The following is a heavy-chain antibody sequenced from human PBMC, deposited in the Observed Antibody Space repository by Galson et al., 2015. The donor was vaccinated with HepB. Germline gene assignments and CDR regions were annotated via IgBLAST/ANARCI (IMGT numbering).Heavy chain of an antibody. V-gene: IGHV3-74*01. Sequence: SLRLSCAASGFSFSSCWIHWVRQAPGKGLVWVSRITSDGNSIDYADSVKGRFTLSRDNAKNTVYLQVNSLTAEDTALYYCARELVVVPGRNSDAFDIWGQGTTVTVSS. CDR2: ITSDGNSI. J-gene: IGHJ3*02. D-gene: IGHD2-2*01. CDR3: ARELVVVPGRNSDAFDI. CDR1: GFSFSSCW.